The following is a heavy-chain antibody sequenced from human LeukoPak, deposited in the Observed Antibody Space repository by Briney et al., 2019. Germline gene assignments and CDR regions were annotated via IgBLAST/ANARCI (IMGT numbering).Heavy chain of an antibody. D-gene: IGHD3-22*01. J-gene: IGHJ3*02. Sequence: PSETLSLTCAVSGGSISSGGYSWSWIWQPPGKGLEWIGYIYHSGSTYYNPSLKSRVTISVDRSKNQFSLKLSSVTAADTAVYYCASMIAEDAFDIWGQGTMVTVSS. CDR2: IYHSGST. CDR3: ASMIAEDAFDI. V-gene: IGHV4-30-2*01. CDR1: GGSISSGGYS.